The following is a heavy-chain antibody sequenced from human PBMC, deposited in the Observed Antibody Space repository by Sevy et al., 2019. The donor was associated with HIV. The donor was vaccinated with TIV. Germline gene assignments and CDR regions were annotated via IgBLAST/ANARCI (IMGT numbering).Heavy chain of an antibody. Sequence: GGSLRLSCAASGFTFSSYAMNWVRRAPGKGLEWVSYISSSGTIYYADSVKGRFTISRDNAENSLYLQMDGLRDEDTAVYYCARDPTAPVDPTFFDYWGQGTLVTVS. V-gene: IGHV3-48*02. J-gene: IGHJ4*02. D-gene: IGHD2-2*01. CDR2: ISSSGTI. CDR3: ARDPTAPVDPTFFDY. CDR1: GFTFSSYA.